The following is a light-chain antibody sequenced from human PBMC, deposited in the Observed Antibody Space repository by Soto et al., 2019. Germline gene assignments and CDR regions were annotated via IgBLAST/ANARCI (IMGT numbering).Light chain of an antibody. CDR2: EVS. V-gene: IGLV2-14*01. J-gene: IGLJ1*01. CDR3: SSFAGSSTFEV. CDR1: SSDVGGYNY. Sequence: QSALTQPASVSGSPGQSITISCTGTSSDVGGYNYVSWYQQHPGKAPKLMIYEVSNRPSGVSKRFSGSKSGNTASLTISGLQAEDEADYYCSSFAGSSTFEVFGTGTKLTVL.